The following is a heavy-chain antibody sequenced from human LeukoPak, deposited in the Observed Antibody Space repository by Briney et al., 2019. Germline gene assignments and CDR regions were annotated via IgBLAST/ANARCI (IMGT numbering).Heavy chain of an antibody. J-gene: IGHJ4*02. V-gene: IGHV3-23*01. CDR2: ISGSGGTT. CDR1: GFTLSNYG. D-gene: IGHD3-22*01. Sequence: PGGSLRLSCAVSGFTLSNYGMRWVRQAPGKGLEWVAGISGSGGTTNYADCVKGRFTISRDNRKNTLFLHMNSLRAEDTAVYFCAKRGVVIRVILVGFHKEAYYFDSWGQGALVTVSS. CDR3: AKRGVVIRVILVGFHKEAYYFDS.